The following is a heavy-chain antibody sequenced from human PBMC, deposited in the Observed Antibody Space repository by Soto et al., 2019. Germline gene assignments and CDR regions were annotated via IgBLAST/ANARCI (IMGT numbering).Heavy chain of an antibody. CDR2: ITVSGGDT. D-gene: IGHD2-15*01. CDR1: GFTFTNYV. J-gene: IGHJ4*02. CDR3: AKGSADTRPYYFDS. Sequence: VQLLESGGGLVQPGGSLRVSCAASGFTFTNYVMSWVRLAPGKGLEWVSAITVSGGDTYHADSVKGRFTISRDNPKNTLYLQMNSLRAEDTAVYYCAKGSADTRPYYFDSWGRGTLVTVSS. V-gene: IGHV3-23*01.